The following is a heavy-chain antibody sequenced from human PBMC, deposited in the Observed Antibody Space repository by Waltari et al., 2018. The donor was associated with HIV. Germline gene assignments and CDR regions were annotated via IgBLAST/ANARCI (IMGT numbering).Heavy chain of an antibody. CDR3: TTSDYGDYPSVDY. V-gene: IGHV3-15*01. CDR2: IKSKTDGGTT. Sequence: EVQLVESGGGLVKPGGSLRLSCAASGFTCRNAWMSWVRQAPGKGLEWVGRIKSKTDGGTTDYAAPVKGRFTISRDDSKNTLYLQMNSLKTEDTAVYYCTTSDYGDYPSVDYWGQGTLVTVSS. D-gene: IGHD4-17*01. J-gene: IGHJ4*02. CDR1: GFTCRNAW.